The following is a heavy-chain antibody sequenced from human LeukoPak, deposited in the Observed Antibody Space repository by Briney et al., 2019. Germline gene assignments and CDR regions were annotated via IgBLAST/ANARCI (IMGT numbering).Heavy chain of an antibody. CDR3: TTYRYSYGSTGYCYFDY. D-gene: IGHD3-22*01. V-gene: IGHV3-15*01. CDR1: GLTFGDAW. J-gene: IGHJ4*02. Sequence: PGGSLRLSCAASGLTFGDAWMSWVRQAPRKGLEWGARITSGEATDYAAPVRGRFTISRDDSKATLYLQMDSLETEDTAIYYCTTYRYSYGSTGYCYFDYWGQGVLVTVSS. CDR2: ITSGEAT.